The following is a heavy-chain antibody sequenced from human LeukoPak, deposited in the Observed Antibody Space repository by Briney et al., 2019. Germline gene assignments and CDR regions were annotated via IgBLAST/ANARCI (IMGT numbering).Heavy chain of an antibody. D-gene: IGHD6-13*01. CDR3: AKDWGIAAVASQWFFDL. J-gene: IGHJ2*01. Sequence: GGSLRLSCAASRFTFSSYAMSWVRQAPGKGLEWVSTISGTGGSTFYADSVKGRFTISRDNSKNTLYLQMDSLRVEDTAVYFCAKDWGIAAVASQWFFDLWGRGTPVTVSS. CDR1: RFTFSSYA. CDR2: ISGTGGST. V-gene: IGHV3-23*01.